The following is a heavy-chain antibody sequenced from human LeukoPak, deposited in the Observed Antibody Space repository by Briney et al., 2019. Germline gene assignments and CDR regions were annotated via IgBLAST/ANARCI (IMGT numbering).Heavy chain of an antibody. Sequence: PEGSLRLSCAASGFTFSSYSLNWVRQAPGKGLEWVSSISGSSSSIYYADSMNGRFTISRDNAKNSLYLQMNSLTAEDTAVYYCARTNYRNWFDPWGQGTLVTVSS. CDR1: GFTFSSYS. V-gene: IGHV3-21*01. J-gene: IGHJ5*02. D-gene: IGHD4/OR15-4a*01. CDR3: ARTNYRNWFDP. CDR2: ISGSSSSI.